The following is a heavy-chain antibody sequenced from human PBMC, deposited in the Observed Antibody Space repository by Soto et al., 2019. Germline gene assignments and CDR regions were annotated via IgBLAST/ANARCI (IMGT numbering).Heavy chain of an antibody. J-gene: IGHJ4*02. V-gene: IGHV4-34*01. CDR2: ISPSGTT. CDR1: IGSLSGYY. Sequence: PSETLSLTCSLYIGSLSGYYWSWIRQPPGKGLEWIGEISPSGTTNHSPSLKSRVSISVDTSKNQFSLNLTTLPAAHTAVYYFARAPKVRCSAQTRPDFCGQGYLVT. D-gene: IGHD2-8*01. CDR3: ARAPKVRCSAQTRPDF.